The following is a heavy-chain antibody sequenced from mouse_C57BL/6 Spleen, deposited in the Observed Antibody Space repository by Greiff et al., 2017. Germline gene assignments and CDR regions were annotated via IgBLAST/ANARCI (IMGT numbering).Heavy chain of an antibody. D-gene: IGHD4-1*02. CDR3: ARSTGTDYYFDY. J-gene: IGHJ2*01. CDR1: GYTFTSYW. Sequence: QVQLQQPGAELVRPGTSVKLSCKASGYTFTSYWMHWVKQRPGQGLEWIGVIDPSDSYTNYNQKFKGKATLTVDTSSSTAYMQLSSLTSEDSAVYYCARSTGTDYYFDYWGQGTTLTVSS. CDR2: IDPSDSYT. V-gene: IGHV1-59*01.